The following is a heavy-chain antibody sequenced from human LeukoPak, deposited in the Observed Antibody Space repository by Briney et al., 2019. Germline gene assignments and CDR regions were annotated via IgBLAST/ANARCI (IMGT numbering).Heavy chain of an antibody. J-gene: IGHJ5*02. CDR1: GGTFSSYA. V-gene: IGHV1-69*04. CDR2: IIPILGIA. D-gene: IGHD6-13*01. Sequence: GASVKVSCKASGGTFSSYAISWVRQAPGQGLEWMGRIIPILGIANYAQKFQGRVTITADKSTSTAYMELSSLRSEDTAVYYCAREAGREYSSSWYRGASSISYNWFDPWGQGTLVTVSS. CDR3: AREAGREYSSSWYRGASSISYNWFDP.